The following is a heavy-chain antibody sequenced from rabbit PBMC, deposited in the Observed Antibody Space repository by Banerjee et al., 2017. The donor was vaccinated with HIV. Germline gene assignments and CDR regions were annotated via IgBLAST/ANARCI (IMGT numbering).Heavy chain of an antibody. Sequence: QEQLEESGGDLVKPEGSLTLTCTASGFDFSSYYYICWVRQAPGKGLEWIGCIVGGDSGSTYYASWAKGRFTISKTSSTTVTLQMTSLTAADTATYFCARVDRYASSSGYAFNLWGPGTLVTVS. CDR3: ARVDRYASSSGYAFNL. V-gene: IGHV1S45*01. D-gene: IGHD1-1*01. CDR1: GFDFSSYYY. J-gene: IGHJ4*01. CDR2: IVGGDSGST.